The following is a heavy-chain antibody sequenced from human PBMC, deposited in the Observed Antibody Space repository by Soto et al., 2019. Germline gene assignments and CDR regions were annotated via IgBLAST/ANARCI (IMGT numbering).Heavy chain of an antibody. CDR2: IYPGDSDT. D-gene: IGHD3-22*01. J-gene: IGHJ3*02. CDR3: AKKRGYYDSSGYYFSFGAFDI. CDR1: GYSFTSYW. Sequence: LGESLKISCKGSGYSFTSYWIGWVRQMPGKGLEWMGIIYPGDSDTRYSPSFQGQVTISADKSISTAYLQWSSLKASDTAMYYCAKKRGYYDSSGYYFSFGAFDIWGQGTMVTVSS. V-gene: IGHV5-51*01.